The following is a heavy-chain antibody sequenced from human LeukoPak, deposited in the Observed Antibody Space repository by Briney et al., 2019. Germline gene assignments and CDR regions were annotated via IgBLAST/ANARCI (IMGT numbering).Heavy chain of an antibody. V-gene: IGHV1-2*02. J-gene: IGHJ6*03. D-gene: IGHD2-2*01. CDR3: ASHHCSSTSCSSGYYYYMDV. Sequence: ASVKVSCKASGYTFTSYDINWVRQATGPGLEWMGWMNPNSGGTNYAQKFQGRVTMTRDTSISTAYMELSRLRSDDTAVYYCASHHCSSTSCSSGYYYYMDVWGKGTTVTVSS. CDR2: MNPNSGGT. CDR1: GYTFTSYD.